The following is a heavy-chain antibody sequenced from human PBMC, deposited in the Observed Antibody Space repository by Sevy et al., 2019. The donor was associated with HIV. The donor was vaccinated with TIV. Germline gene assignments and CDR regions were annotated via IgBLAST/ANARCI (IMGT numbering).Heavy chain of an antibody. CDR3: ARGNRGSGSYYKDYFDY. Sequence: SETLSLTCAVYGGSFSGYYWSWIRQPPGKGLEWIGEINHSGSTNYNPSLKSRVTISVDTSKNQCSLKLSFVTAADTAVYYCARGNRGSGSYYKDYFDYWGQGTLVTVSS. V-gene: IGHV4-34*01. CDR2: INHSGST. J-gene: IGHJ4*02. CDR1: GGSFSGYY. D-gene: IGHD3-10*01.